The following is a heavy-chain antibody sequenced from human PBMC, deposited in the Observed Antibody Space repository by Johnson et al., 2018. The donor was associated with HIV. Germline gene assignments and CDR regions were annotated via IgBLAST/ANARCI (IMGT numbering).Heavy chain of an antibody. CDR2: FSISGSTI. CDR3: ASGWGIVVSDAFDI. CDR1: GFIFSDYY. Sequence: QVQLVESGGGLVQPGGSLRLSCAASGFIFSDYYISWIRPAPGRGLDWVSYFSISGSTINYAASLKGRFTISRDNSKNTLYLQMNSLRAEDTAVYYCASGWGIVVSDAFDIWGQGTMVTVSS. V-gene: IGHV3-11*01. J-gene: IGHJ3*02. D-gene: IGHD6-19*01.